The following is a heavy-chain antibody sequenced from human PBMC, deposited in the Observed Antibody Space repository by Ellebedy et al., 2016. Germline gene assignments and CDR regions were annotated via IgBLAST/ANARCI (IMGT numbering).Heavy chain of an antibody. V-gene: IGHV3-30-3*01. Sequence: GGSLRLSCAASGFSFSTYSMHWVRQAPGKGLEWVAIISSAGNTIYFADSVKGRFTISRDNSKNTLYLQLNSLRAEDTAVYYCARDNMQWLVDYWGQGILVTVSS. CDR2: ISSAGNTI. J-gene: IGHJ4*02. CDR1: GFSFSTYS. CDR3: ARDNMQWLVDY. D-gene: IGHD6-19*01.